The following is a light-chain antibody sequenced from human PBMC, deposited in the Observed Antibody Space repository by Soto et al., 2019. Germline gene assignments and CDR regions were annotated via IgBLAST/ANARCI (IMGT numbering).Light chain of an antibody. CDR2: ATS. CDR1: QSISGY. CDR3: QQSYSTPSSP. J-gene: IGKJ5*01. V-gene: IGKV1-39*01. Sequence: DIHMTQSPSSLAASVGDRVTITCRASQSISGYLNWYQQKPGKAPRLLIYATSNLQSGVPSRFSGSGSGTDFTLTISSLQPEDFSTYYCQQSYSTPSSPFGQRPRLEIK.